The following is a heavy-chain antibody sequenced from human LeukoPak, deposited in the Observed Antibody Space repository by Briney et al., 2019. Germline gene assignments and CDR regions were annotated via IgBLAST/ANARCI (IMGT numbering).Heavy chain of an antibody. D-gene: IGHD1-20*01. CDR3: AKDYNWGANWMIDAFDI. CDR1: GFTFSSYG. J-gene: IGHJ3*02. CDR2: ISYDGSNK. Sequence: PGGSLRLSCAASGFTFSSYGMHWVRQAPGKGLEWVAVISYDGSNKYYADSVKGRFTISRDNSKNTLYLQMNSLRAEDTAVYYCAKDYNWGANWMIDAFDIWGQGTMVTVSS. V-gene: IGHV3-30*18.